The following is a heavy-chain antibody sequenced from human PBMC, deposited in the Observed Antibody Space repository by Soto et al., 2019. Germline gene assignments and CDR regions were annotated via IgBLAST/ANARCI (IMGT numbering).Heavy chain of an antibody. CDR2: MNPNSGNT. D-gene: IGHD4-17*01. V-gene: IGHV1-8*01. J-gene: IGHJ3*02. CDR1: GYTFTSYD. CDR3: ARGYFMTTLAFDI. Sequence: GASVKVSCKASGYTFTSYDINWVRQATGQGLEWVGWMNPNSGNTGYAQKFQGRVTMTRNTSISTAYMELSSLRSEDTAVYYCARGYFMTTLAFDIWGQGTMVTVSS.